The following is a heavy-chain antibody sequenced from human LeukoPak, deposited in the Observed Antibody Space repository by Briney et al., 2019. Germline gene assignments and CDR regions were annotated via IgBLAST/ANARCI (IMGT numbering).Heavy chain of an antibody. V-gene: IGHV4-4*07. CDR2: IYTSGST. D-gene: IGHD3-22*01. CDR1: GGSISSYY. J-gene: IGHJ4*02. Sequence: SSETLSLTCTVSGGSISSYYWSWIRQPAGKGLEWIGRIYTSGSTNYNPSLKSRVTMSVDTSKNQFYLKLSSVTAADTAVYYCARALSYYYDSGGYFDYWGQGTLVTVSS. CDR3: ARALSYYYDSGGYFDY.